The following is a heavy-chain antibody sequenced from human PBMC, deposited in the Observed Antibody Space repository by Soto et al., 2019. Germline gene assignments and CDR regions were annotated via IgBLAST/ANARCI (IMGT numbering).Heavy chain of an antibody. J-gene: IGHJ6*02. D-gene: IGHD2-21*01. CDR3: AMSDGPYFYYGIDV. CDR1: GGPFSSQA. V-gene: IGHV1-69*01. CDR2: IIPLLGST. Sequence: QVQVEQSGAEVKKPGSSLKVSCKTSGGPFSSQAFNWVRQARGHGLEWMGGIIPLLGSTTYAQKFQDRVTFTADESTSTVYMELRSRRSEDTATYFCAMSDGPYFYYGIDVWGRGTTVTVSS.